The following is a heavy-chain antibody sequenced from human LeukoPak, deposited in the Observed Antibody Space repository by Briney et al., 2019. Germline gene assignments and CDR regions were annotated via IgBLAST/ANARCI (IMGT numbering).Heavy chain of an antibody. CDR1: GGSISSYY. J-gene: IGHJ3*02. CDR3: ARRYYGGSGAFDI. V-gene: IGHV4-59*08. CDR2: IYYSGTT. D-gene: IGHD4-23*01. Sequence: SETLSLTCTVSGGSISSYYWSWIRQPPGKGLEWIGYIYYSGTTYYNPSLKSRVTMSVDMSKNQFSLKLSSVTAADTAVYYCARRYYGGSGAFDIWGQGTMVTVSS.